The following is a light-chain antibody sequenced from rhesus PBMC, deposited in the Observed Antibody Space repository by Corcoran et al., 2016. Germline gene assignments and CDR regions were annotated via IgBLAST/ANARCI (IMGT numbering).Light chain of an antibody. Sequence: DIQMTQSPSSLSASVGDTVTITCRASQGISNNLAWYQQKPGKVPKRLIYYASTLKSGFPSRFSGSGSGTDFTLTIRRLQPEDFATYSFQHGYGTPYSFGQGTKVEIK. CDR3: QHGYGTPYS. CDR1: QGISNN. J-gene: IGKJ2*01. CDR2: YAS. V-gene: IGKV1S15*01.